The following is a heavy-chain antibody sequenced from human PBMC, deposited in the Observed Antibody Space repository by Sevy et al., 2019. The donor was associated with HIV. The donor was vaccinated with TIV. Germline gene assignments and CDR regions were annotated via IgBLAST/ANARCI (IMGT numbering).Heavy chain of an antibody. J-gene: IGHJ4*02. V-gene: IGHV3-7*01. Sequence: GGSLRLSCAASGFTFTSYWMSWVRQAPGKGLEWLAVIKKDGAEQYYVDSVKGRFTISRDNAKDLEYLQMNSLRGEDTALYYCATGWYTSVDDSWGQGTLVTVSS. CDR3: ATGWYTSVDDS. CDR2: IKKDGAEQ. D-gene: IGHD6-13*01. CDR1: GFTFTSYW.